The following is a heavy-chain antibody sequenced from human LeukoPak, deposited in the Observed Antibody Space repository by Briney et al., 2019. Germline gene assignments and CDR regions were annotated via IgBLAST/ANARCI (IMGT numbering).Heavy chain of an antibody. CDR3: ARERRTFLTASDAFDI. Sequence: GGSLRLACAASGFTFSGYGMHWVRQAPGKGLEWVAVISYDGSNKYYADSVKGRFTISRDNSKNTLYLQMNSLRAEDTAVYYCARERRTFLTASDAFDIWGQGTMVTVSS. CDR2: ISYDGSNK. J-gene: IGHJ3*02. V-gene: IGHV3-30*03. CDR1: GFTFSGYG. D-gene: IGHD1-14*01.